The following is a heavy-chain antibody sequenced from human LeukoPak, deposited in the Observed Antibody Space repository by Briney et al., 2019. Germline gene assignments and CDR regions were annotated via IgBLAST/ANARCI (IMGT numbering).Heavy chain of an antibody. CDR1: GGTFSSYA. Sequence: SVKVSCKASGGTFSSYAISWVRQAPGQGLEWMGGIIPIFGTANYAQKFQGRVTITADKSMSTAYMELSSLRSEDTAVYYCATRPMVVTAIRAFDYWGQGTLVTVSS. CDR2: IIPIFGTA. V-gene: IGHV1-69*06. CDR3: ATRPMVVTAIRAFDY. J-gene: IGHJ4*02. D-gene: IGHD2-21*02.